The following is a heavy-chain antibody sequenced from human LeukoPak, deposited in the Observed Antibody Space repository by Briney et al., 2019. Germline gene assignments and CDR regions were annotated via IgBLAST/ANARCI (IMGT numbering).Heavy chain of an antibody. CDR2: IISSSSYI. V-gene: IGHV3-21*01. Sequence: GGSLRLSCAASGFTFSSYSMNWVRQAPGKGLEWVSSIISSSSYIYYADSVKGRFTISRDKAKNSLYLQMNSLRAEDTAVYYCARDSSSWYVYDYWGQGTLVTVSS. J-gene: IGHJ4*02. CDR3: ARDSSSWYVYDY. D-gene: IGHD6-13*01. CDR1: GFTFSSYS.